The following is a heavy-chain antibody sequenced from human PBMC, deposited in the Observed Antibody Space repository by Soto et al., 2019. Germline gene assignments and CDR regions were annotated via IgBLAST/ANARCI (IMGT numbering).Heavy chain of an antibody. CDR2: IWYDGSNK. CDR1: GFTFSSYG. Sequence: QVQLVESGGGVVQPGRSLRLSCAASGFTFSSYGMHWVRQAPGKGLEWVAVIWYDGSNKYYADSVKGRFTISRDNSKNTLYLQMNSLRAEDTAVYYCARDAQLLWFGEPYWYFDLWGRDTLVTVSS. J-gene: IGHJ2*01. CDR3: ARDAQLLWFGEPYWYFDL. V-gene: IGHV3-33*01. D-gene: IGHD3-10*01.